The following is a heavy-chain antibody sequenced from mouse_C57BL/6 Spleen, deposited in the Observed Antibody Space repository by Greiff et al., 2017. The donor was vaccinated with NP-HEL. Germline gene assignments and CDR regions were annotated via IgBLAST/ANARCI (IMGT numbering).Heavy chain of an antibody. CDR3: TRSEGTTVVTHYYAMDY. CDR1: GYTFTDYE. V-gene: IGHV1-15*01. CDR2: IDPETGGT. D-gene: IGHD1-1*01. J-gene: IGHJ4*01. Sequence: QVQLQQSGAELVRPGASVTLSCKASGYTFTDYEMHWVKQTPVHGLEWIGAIDPETGGTAYNQKFKGKAILTADKSSSTAYMELRSLTSEDSAVYYCTRSEGTTVVTHYYAMDYWGQGTSVTVSS.